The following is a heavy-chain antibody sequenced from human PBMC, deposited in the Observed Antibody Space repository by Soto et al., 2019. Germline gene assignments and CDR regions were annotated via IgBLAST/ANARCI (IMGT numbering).Heavy chain of an antibody. CDR2: VIPPFRTS. CDR3: ATVLYYGSGSYSPYGMDV. Sequence: QVQLVQSGAEVKKPGSSVKVSCKTSGVSFNNNGIGWVRQAPGHGLEWMGGVIPPFRTSNYARKFLGRISITADASTGTVNMELSSLTSEDTAQYYFATVLYYGSGSYSPYGMDVWGQGTTVTVSS. D-gene: IGHD3-10*01. CDR1: GVSFNNNG. V-gene: IGHV1-69*01. J-gene: IGHJ6*02.